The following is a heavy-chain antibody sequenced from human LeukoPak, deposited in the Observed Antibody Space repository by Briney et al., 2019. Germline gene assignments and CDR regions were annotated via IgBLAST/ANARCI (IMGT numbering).Heavy chain of an antibody. CDR3: ARAAVAGWGYNWFDP. J-gene: IGHJ5*02. Sequence: RPGGSLRLSCAASGFTFSSYEMNWVRQAPGKGLEWVSYISSSGSTIYYADSVKGRSTISRDNAKDSLYLQMNSLRAEDTAVYYCARAAVAGWGYNWFDPWGQGTLVTVSS. D-gene: IGHD6-19*01. CDR1: GFTFSSYE. V-gene: IGHV3-48*03. CDR2: ISSSGSTI.